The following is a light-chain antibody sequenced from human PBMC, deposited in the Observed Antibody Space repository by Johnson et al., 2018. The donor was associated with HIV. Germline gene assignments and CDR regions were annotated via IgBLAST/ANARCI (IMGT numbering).Light chain of an antibody. Sequence: QSVLTQPPSVSAAPGQKVTISCSGSNSNIGNNYVSWYQQLPGTAPKLLIYDNNKRPSGIPDRFSCSKSGTSATLGITGLQTGDEADYYCGPWDSSLSACVCGTRTKVTVL. J-gene: IGLJ1*01. CDR2: DNN. V-gene: IGLV1-51*01. CDR3: GPWDSSLSACV. CDR1: NSNIGNNY.